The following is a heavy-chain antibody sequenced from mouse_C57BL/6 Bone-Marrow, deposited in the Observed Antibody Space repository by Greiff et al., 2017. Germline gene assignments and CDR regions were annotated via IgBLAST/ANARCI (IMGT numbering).Heavy chain of an antibody. CDR1: GYTFTSYW. V-gene: IGHV1-50*01. CDR2: IDPSDSYT. Sequence: QVQLQQPGAELVKPGASVKLSCKASGYTFTSYWMQWVKQRPGQGLEWMGEIDPSDSYTNYNQKFKGKATLTVDTSSSTAYMQLSSLASEDSAVSYCARSSAVDYWGQGTSVTVSS. CDR3: ARSSAVDY. J-gene: IGHJ4*01.